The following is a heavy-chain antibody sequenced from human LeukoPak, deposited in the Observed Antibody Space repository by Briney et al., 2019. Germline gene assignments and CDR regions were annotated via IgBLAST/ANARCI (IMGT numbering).Heavy chain of an antibody. J-gene: IGHJ4*02. D-gene: IGHD6-25*01. Sequence: SQTLFLTCTVSGASISSGSYYWSWIRQPAGKGLEWIGRIYTSGSTNYNPSLKSRVTISVDTSKNQFSLKLSSVTAADTAVYYCARAKQSGGFDYWGQGTLVTVSS. V-gene: IGHV4-61*02. CDR1: GASISSGSYY. CDR3: ARAKQSGGFDY. CDR2: IYTSGST.